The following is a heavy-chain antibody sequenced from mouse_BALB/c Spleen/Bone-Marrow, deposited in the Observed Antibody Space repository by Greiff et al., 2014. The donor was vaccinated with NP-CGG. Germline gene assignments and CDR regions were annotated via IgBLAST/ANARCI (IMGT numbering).Heavy chain of an antibody. D-gene: IGHD2-14*01. Sequence: QVHVKQSGAELVRPGTSVKVSCKASGYAFTNYLIEWVKQRPGQGLEWIGVINPGSGGTNYNEKFKGKATLTADKSSSTAYMQLSSPTSDDSAVYFCARGDYRYDGFAYWGQGTLVTVSA. V-gene: IGHV1-54*01. J-gene: IGHJ3*01. CDR2: INPGSGGT. CDR3: ARGDYRYDGFAY. CDR1: GYAFTNYL.